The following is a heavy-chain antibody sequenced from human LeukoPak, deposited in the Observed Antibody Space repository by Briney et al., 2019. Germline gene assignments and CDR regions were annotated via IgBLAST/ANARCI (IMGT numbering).Heavy chain of an antibody. Sequence: GESLKISCKGSGYNFTNYWIGWVRQMPGKGLEWMGIIYPGDSDTRYSPSFQGQVTISADKSISTASLQWSSLKASDTAMYHCARLDDATIANWFDSWGQGTPVTVSS. D-gene: IGHD4/OR15-4a*01. V-gene: IGHV5-51*01. CDR3: ARLDDATIANWFDS. J-gene: IGHJ5*01. CDR1: GYNFTNYW. CDR2: IYPGDSDT.